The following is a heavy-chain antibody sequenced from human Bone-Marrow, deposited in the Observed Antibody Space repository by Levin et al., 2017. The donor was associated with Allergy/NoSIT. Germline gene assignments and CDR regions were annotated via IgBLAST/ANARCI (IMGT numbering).Heavy chain of an antibody. D-gene: IGHD1-14*01. V-gene: IGHV4-4*07. CDR2: IFPSGTT. J-gene: IGHJ4*02. CDR3: ARIGIYRYFDY. CDR1: GGSIRSYY. Sequence: SETLSLTFTVSGGSIRSYYWSWIRQPAGKGLEWIGRIFPSGTTSYNPSLKSRVTMSVDTSKNHFSLNLNSVTAADTAVYYCARIGIYRYFDYWGQETLVTVSS.